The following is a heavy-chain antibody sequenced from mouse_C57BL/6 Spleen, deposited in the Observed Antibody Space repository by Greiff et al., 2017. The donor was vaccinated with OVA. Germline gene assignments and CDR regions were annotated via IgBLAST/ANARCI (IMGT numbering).Heavy chain of an antibody. CDR2: IYIGNGYT. D-gene: IGHD2-14*01. CDR3: ARSLLLQGSYWYIDV. CDR1: GYTFTSYG. J-gene: IGHJ1*03. V-gene: IGHV1-58*01. Sequence: EVKLMESGAELVRPGSSVKMSCKTSGYTFTSYGINWVKQRPGQGLEWIGYIYIGNGYTEYNEKFKGKATLTSDTSSSTAYMQLSSLTSEDSAIYFCARSLLLQGSYWYIDVWGTGTTVTVSS.